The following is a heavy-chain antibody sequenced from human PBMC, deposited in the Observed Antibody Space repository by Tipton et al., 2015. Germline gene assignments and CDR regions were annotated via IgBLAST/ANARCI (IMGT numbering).Heavy chain of an antibody. CDR1: GDSISNNKW. Sequence: TLSLTCEVSGDSISNNKWWTWVRQPPGKGPEWIGEINHSGTTNYSPSLKSRVTISVDESKNEFSLRLNSVTVADTAVYYCASPSLPHDRGDYYFQSWGQGSLVTVS. V-gene: IGHV4-4*02. CDR2: INHSGTT. D-gene: IGHD2-21*02. CDR3: ASPSLPHDRGDYYFQS. J-gene: IGHJ4*02.